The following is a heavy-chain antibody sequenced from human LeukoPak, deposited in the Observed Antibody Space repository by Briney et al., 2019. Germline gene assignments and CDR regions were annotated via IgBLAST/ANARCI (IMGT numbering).Heavy chain of an antibody. V-gene: IGHV3-30-3*01. CDR2: ISSDGDTK. D-gene: IGHD6-19*01. CDR3: ARGGETASTGWSMIDY. J-gene: IGHJ4*02. Sequence: PGTSLRLSCAASGFTFNTHTMHWVRQAPGKGLEWVAVISSDGDTKFYADSVKGRFTISRDNSKNTLYLQVNRLRPEDTALFYCARGGETASTGWSMIDYWGQGSLVTVSS. CDR1: GFTFNTHT.